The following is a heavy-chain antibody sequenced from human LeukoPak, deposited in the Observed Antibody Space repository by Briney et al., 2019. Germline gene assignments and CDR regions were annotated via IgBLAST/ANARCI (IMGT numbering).Heavy chain of an antibody. CDR2: INHSGST. CDR1: GGSFSGYY. CDR3: AREANIATAIVWFDP. J-gene: IGHJ5*02. Sequence: SETLSLTCAVYGGSFSGYYWNWIRQPPGKGLEWLGEINHSGSTNYNPSLKSRVTISIDTSKNQFSLKLSSATAADTAVYYCAREANIATAIVWFDPWGQGTLVTVSS. V-gene: IGHV4-34*01. D-gene: IGHD6-13*01.